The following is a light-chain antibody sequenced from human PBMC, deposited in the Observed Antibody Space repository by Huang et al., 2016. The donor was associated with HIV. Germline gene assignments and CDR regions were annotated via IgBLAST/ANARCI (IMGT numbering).Light chain of an antibody. CDR1: TSVRSSS. J-gene: IGKJ4*01. CDR2: GAS. Sequence: EIVLTQSPGTLSLCPGERATLSCRASTSVRSSSLAWYQQKPGQSPRLLIFGASNRATVIPDRFSGSGSATDFTLTISRLEPEDFAVYYCQQYGSSPLTFGGGTKVEIK. V-gene: IGKV3-20*01. CDR3: QQYGSSPLT.